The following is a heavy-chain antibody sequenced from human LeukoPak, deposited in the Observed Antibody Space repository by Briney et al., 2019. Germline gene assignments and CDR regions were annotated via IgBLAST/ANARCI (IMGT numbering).Heavy chain of an antibody. D-gene: IGHD5-18*01. CDR3: ARHLDTAMPLPRADPVFDY. CDR2: IYSGGST. Sequence: GGPLGLSCAASGFTVSSNYMSWVRQAPGKGLEWVSVIYSGGSTHYADSVKGRFTISRDNSKNTLYLQMNSLRAEDTAVYYCARHLDTAMPLPRADPVFDYWGQGTLVTVSS. J-gene: IGHJ4*02. V-gene: IGHV3-53*01. CDR1: GFTVSSNY.